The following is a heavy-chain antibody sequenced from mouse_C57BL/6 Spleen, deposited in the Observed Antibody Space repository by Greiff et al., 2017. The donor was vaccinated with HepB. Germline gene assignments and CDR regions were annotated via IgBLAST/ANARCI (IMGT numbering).Heavy chain of an antibody. Sequence: QVQLQQSGAELVKPGASVKISCKASGYAFSSYWMNWVKQRPGKGLEWIGQIYPGDGDTNYNGKFKGKATLTADKSSSTAYMQLSSLTSEDSAVYFCARDDYAPDYVDYWGQGTTLTVSS. CDR3: ARDDYAPDYVDY. CDR2: IYPGDGDT. D-gene: IGHD2-4*01. CDR1: GYAFSSYW. J-gene: IGHJ2*01. V-gene: IGHV1-80*01.